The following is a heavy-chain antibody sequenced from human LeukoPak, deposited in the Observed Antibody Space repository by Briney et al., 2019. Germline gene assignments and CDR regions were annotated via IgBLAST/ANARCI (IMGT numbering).Heavy chain of an antibody. Sequence: GGSLRLSCAASGFSFNSDWMDWVRQAPGKGLEWVANIKEDGGQKHYVDSVKGRFTIFRDNAKNTLYLQMDSLRAEDTAVYYCARSGDKNVMGGQGTLVTVSS. J-gene: IGHJ4*02. D-gene: IGHD3-10*01. CDR1: GFSFNSDW. CDR2: IKEDGGQK. V-gene: IGHV3-7*03. CDR3: ARSGDKNVM.